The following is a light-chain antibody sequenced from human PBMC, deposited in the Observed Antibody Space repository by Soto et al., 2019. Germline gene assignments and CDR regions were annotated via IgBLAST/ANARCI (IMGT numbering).Light chain of an antibody. Sequence: QSALTQPRSVSGSPGQSVTISCTGTSSDIGGYNYVSWYQQHPGKAPKLMIYDVSKRPSGVPDRFSGSKSDNTASLTISGLQAEDEADYYCCSYAGTYTHYDFGPGTKLTVL. V-gene: IGLV2-11*01. CDR1: SSDIGGYNY. CDR2: DVS. J-gene: IGLJ1*01. CDR3: CSYAGTYTHYD.